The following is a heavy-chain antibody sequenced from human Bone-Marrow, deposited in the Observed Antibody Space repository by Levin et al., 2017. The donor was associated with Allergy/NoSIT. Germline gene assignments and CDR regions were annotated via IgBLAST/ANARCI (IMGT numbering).Heavy chain of an antibody. Sequence: GESLKISCEASGFTFSNYWMTWVRQAPGKGLAWVASIKEDGSKEYYVDSVKGRFTISKDNAKNSLYLQMNSLRVEDTAVYYCARDSPYRHDFWGQGTLVTVSS. V-gene: IGHV3-7*01. CDR1: GFTFSNYW. CDR2: IKEDGSKE. J-gene: IGHJ4*02. D-gene: IGHD5-12*01. CDR3: ARDSPYRHDF.